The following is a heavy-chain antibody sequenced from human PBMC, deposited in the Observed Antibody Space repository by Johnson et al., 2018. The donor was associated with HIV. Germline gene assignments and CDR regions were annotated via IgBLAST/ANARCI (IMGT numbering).Heavy chain of an antibody. Sequence: VQLVESGGGVVQPGRSLRLSCAASGFTFSSYGMHWVRQAPGKGLEWVAVIWYDGSNKYYVDSVKGRFTISRDNAKNSLYLQINSVRAEDTAVYYCAREAGGSYPDAFDFWGQGTMVTVSS. D-gene: IGHD1-26*01. CDR2: IWYDGSNK. CDR3: AREAGGSYPDAFDF. CDR1: GFTFSSYG. J-gene: IGHJ3*01. V-gene: IGHV3-33*01.